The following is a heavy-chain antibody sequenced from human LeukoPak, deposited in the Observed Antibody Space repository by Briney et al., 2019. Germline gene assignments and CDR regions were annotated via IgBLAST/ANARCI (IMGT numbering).Heavy chain of an antibody. V-gene: IGHV3-9*03. CDR1: GFTFDDYA. CDR2: ISGNSRSI. CDR3: AKSPRGWGGGEYDY. J-gene: IGHJ4*02. Sequence: GRSLRLSCAASGFTFDDYAMHWVRQAPGKGLEWVSGISGNSRSIGYADSVKGRFTISRDNAKNSLYLQMNSLRAEDMAFYYFAKSPRGWGGGEYDYWGQGTLVTVSS. D-gene: IGHD6-19*01.